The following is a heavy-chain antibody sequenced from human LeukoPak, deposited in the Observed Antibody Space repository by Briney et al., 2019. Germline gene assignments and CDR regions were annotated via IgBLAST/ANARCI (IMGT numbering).Heavy chain of an antibody. Sequence: GGSLRLSCAASGFTFSNYEMNWVRQAPGKGLEWLSYISGSGTAIYHADSVKGRFTISRDNSKNTLYLQMNSLRAEDTAVYYCARDSSGYFDYWGQGTLVTVSS. CDR1: GFTFSNYE. D-gene: IGHD3-22*01. V-gene: IGHV3-48*03. CDR3: ARDSSGYFDY. J-gene: IGHJ4*02. CDR2: ISGSGTAI.